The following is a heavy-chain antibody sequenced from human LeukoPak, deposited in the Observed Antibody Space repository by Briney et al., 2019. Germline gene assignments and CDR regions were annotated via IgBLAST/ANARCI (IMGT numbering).Heavy chain of an antibody. Sequence: PSETLSLTCTVSGGSISSYYWSWIRQPPGKGLEWIGYIYYSGSTNYNPSLKSRVTISVDTSKNQFSLKLSSVTAADTAVYYCARGENFWSGYDAFDIWGQGTMITVSS. CDR2: IYYSGST. J-gene: IGHJ3*02. D-gene: IGHD3-3*01. V-gene: IGHV4-59*01. CDR1: GGSISSYY. CDR3: ARGENFWSGYDAFDI.